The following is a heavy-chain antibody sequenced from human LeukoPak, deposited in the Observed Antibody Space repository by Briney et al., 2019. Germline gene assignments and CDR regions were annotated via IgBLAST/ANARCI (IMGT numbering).Heavy chain of an antibody. Sequence: ASVKVSCKASGYTFTGYYMHWVRQAPGQGLERMGWINPNSGGTNYAQKFQGRVTMTRDTSISTAYMELSRLRSDDTAVYYCAKEVVVAATGFDYWGQGTLVTVSS. CDR3: AKEVVVAATGFDY. V-gene: IGHV1-2*02. D-gene: IGHD2-15*01. J-gene: IGHJ4*02. CDR1: GYTFTGYY. CDR2: INPNSGGT.